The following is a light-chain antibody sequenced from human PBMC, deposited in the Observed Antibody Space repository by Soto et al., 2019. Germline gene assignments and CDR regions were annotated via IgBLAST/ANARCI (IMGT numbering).Light chain of an antibody. CDR3: QQRSNWPIT. CDR1: QSVSSQ. CDR2: DVS. Sequence: EIVLTQSPATLSLSPGERPTLSCRASQSVSSQLAWYQQKPGQXPRXXIYDVSNRATGIPARFRGSGSGTDLTITISSLEPEDFEVYDGQQRSNWPITFGQGTRLEIK. J-gene: IGKJ5*01. V-gene: IGKV3-11*01.